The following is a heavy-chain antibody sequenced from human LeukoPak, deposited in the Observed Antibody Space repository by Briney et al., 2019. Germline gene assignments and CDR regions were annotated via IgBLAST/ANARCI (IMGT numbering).Heavy chain of an antibody. D-gene: IGHD1-26*01. CDR1: GFTFSSYA. Sequence: GGSLRLSCAASGFTFSSYAMHWVRQAPGKGPEWVSVISGSGGKTYYADSVKGRFTISRDNSKNTLYLQMNSLRAEDTAVYYCAKGREWELPLDYWGQGTLVTVSS. J-gene: IGHJ4*02. CDR2: ISGSGGKT. CDR3: AKGREWELPLDY. V-gene: IGHV3-23*01.